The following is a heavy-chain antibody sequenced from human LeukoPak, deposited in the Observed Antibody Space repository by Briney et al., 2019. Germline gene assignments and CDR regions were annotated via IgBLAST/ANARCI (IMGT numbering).Heavy chain of an antibody. CDR3: ARDTSKWWLKGFSDY. Sequence: GRSLRLSCAASGFTFSSYAMHWVRQAPGKGLEWVAVISYDGSNKYYADSVKGRFTISRDNSKNTLYLQMNSLRAEDTAVYYCARDTSKWWLKGFSDYWGQGTLVAVSS. CDR1: GFTFSSYA. J-gene: IGHJ4*02. V-gene: IGHV3-30-3*01. CDR2: ISYDGSNK. D-gene: IGHD2-15*01.